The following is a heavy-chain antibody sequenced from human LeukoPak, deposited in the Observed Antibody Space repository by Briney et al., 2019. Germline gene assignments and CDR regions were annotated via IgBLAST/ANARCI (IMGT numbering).Heavy chain of an antibody. Sequence: GGSLRLPCAASGFTLSNAWMSWVRQAPGKGLEWVGRIKSKTDGGTTDYAAPVKGRFTISRDDSKNTLYLQMNSLKTEDTAVYYCTTVPNPLYFDYWGRGTLVTVSS. CDR3: TTVPNPLYFDY. CDR1: GFTLSNAW. CDR2: IKSKTDGGTT. V-gene: IGHV3-15*01. J-gene: IGHJ4*02.